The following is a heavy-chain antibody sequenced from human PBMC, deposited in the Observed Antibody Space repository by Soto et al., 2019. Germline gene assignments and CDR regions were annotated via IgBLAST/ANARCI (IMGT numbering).Heavy chain of an antibody. J-gene: IGHJ5*01. Sequence: QIQLVQSGGEVKKPGASVKVSCKASGYIFTRYGITWVRQAPGQGLEWVGWISAKNGNTNSGQKFQGRGTMTTDTSTSTAYMELRSLRSDDTAVYYCARDVDIGTHPTGDWFDSWGQGTLVTVSS. CDR2: ISAKNGNT. CDR1: GYIFTRYG. CDR3: ARDVDIGTHPTGDWFDS. D-gene: IGHD5-12*01. V-gene: IGHV1-18*01.